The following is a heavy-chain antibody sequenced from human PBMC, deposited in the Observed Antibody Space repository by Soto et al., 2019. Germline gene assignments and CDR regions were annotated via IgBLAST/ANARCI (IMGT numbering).Heavy chain of an antibody. CDR3: AADRDYYGSGSYYGY. V-gene: IGHV1-58*01. CDR2: IVVGSGNT. Sequence: SVKVSCKASGFTYTSSAVQWVRQARGQRLEWIGWIVVGSGNTNYAQKFQERVTITRDMSTSTAYMELSSLRSEDTAVYYCAADRDYYGSGSYYGYWGQGTLVTVSS. J-gene: IGHJ4*02. D-gene: IGHD3-10*01. CDR1: GFTYTSSA.